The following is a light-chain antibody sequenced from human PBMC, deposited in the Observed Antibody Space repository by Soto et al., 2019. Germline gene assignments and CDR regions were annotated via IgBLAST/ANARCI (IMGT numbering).Light chain of an antibody. V-gene: IGKV1-39*01. CDR1: QSISSY. Sequence: KLQARSCLYTSVGDRVTIPCRASQSISSYLNWYQQKPGKAPKLLIYVASSLQGGVPSRFSGSGSGTDFTLTISSLQPEDFATYYCQQSFSTPYTFGQGSKVDI. CDR3: QQSFSTPYT. CDR2: VAS. J-gene: IGKJ2*01.